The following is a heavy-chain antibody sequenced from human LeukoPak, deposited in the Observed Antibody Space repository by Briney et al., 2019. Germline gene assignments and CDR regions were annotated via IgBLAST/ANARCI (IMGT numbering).Heavy chain of an antibody. V-gene: IGHV4-4*07. Sequence: SETLSLTCTVSGGSISSYYWSWIRQPAGKGLEWIGRIYTSGSTNYNPSLKSRVTISVDTSKNQFSLKLSSVTAADTAVYYCARGHRDGYNGDDAFDIWGQGTMVTVSS. D-gene: IGHD5-24*01. CDR1: GGSISSYY. CDR3: ARGHRDGYNGDDAFDI. J-gene: IGHJ3*02. CDR2: IYTSGST.